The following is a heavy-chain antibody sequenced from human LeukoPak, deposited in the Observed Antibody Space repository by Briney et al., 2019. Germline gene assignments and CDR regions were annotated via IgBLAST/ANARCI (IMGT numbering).Heavy chain of an antibody. D-gene: IGHD3-22*01. J-gene: IGHJ3*02. CDR3: ARVRGDTSGLYDAFDM. V-gene: IGHV1-2*02. CDR2: INPNSGGT. Sequence: ASVKVSCKASGYTFTGYYMHWVRQAPGQGLGWMGWINPNSGGTHYAQKFQGRVTMTRDTSISTAYMELSRLTSDDTAVYYCARVRGDTSGLYDAFDMWGQGTMVTVSS. CDR1: GYTFTGYY.